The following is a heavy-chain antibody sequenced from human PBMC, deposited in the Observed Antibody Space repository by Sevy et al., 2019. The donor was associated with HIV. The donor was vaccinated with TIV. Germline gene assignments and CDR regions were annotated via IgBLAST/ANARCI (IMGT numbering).Heavy chain of an antibody. CDR2: INQDGSEK. D-gene: IGHD2-8*01. V-gene: IGHV3-7*01. J-gene: IGHJ6*02. CDR3: ARANGPDDLNHYYYGMDV. Sequence: GGSLRLSCAASGYTFSRYWMSWVRQAPGKGLEWVANINQDGSEKHYVDSVKGQFTISRDNAKSSLYLQMNSLRAEDTAVYYCARANGPDDLNHYYYGMDVWGQGTTVTVSS. CDR1: GYTFSRYW.